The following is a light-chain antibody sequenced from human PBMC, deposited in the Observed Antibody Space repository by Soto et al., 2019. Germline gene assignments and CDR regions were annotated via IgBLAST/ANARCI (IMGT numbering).Light chain of an antibody. CDR1: QPIASN. Sequence: EIVLTQSPGTLSLSPGDRAALSCRASQPIASNVAWYQQRPGQPPRLLIYGASSRATGVPGRFSGSGSGTDFILTISRLEPEDFAVYYCQQCGSAPLTFGQGTKVDIK. CDR2: GAS. V-gene: IGKV3-20*01. J-gene: IGKJ1*01. CDR3: QQCGSAPLT.